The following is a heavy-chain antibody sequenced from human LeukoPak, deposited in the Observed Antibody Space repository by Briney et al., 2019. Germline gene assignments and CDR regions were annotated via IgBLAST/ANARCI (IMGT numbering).Heavy chain of an antibody. V-gene: IGHV4-59*08. CDR1: GGSISNYY. Sequence: PSETLSLTCSVSGGSISNYYWSWIRQPPGKGLEWFGYISYSGTTNYNPSLKSRVAMSMDTSKNQFSLELNSVTAADTSVYYCASLWGSGSGPPKYYFDHWGQGTPVTVSS. J-gene: IGHJ4*02. CDR2: ISYSGTT. CDR3: ASLWGSGSGPPKYYFDH. D-gene: IGHD5-12*01.